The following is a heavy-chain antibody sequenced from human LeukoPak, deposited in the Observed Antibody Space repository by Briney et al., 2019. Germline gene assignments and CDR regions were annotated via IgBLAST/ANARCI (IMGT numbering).Heavy chain of an antibody. CDR3: ARDLIQLWLRGFIGY. CDR1: GFTFSDYY. Sequence: GGSLRLSCAAAGFTFSDYYMSWIRQAPGKGLEWISYISDSGNTIYYADSVKGRFTISRDNAKNSLYLQMNSLRAEDTAVYYCARDLIQLWLRGFIGYWGQGTLVTVSS. V-gene: IGHV3-11*04. J-gene: IGHJ4*02. CDR2: ISDSGNTI. D-gene: IGHD5-18*01.